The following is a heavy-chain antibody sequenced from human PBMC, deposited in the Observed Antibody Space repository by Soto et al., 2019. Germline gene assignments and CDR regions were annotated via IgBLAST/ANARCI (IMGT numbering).Heavy chain of an antibody. J-gene: IGHJ3*02. CDR3: ARGIVVAGTCDAFDI. V-gene: IGHV5-51*01. CDR2: IYPGDSDT. D-gene: IGHD6-19*01. CDR1: GYSFTSYW. Sequence: GESLKISCKGSGYSFTSYWFGWVRQMPGKGLEWMGIIYPGDSDTRYSPSFQGQVTISADKSISTCYLQWSSLKASDTAMYYCARGIVVAGTCDAFDIWAQQTMVPVSS.